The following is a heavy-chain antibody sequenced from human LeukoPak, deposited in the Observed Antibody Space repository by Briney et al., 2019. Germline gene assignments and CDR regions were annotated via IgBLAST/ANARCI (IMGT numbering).Heavy chain of an antibody. CDR1: GGTFSSYA. D-gene: IGHD5-12*01. CDR2: ITYIFGTE. Sequence: SVKVSCKASGGTFSSYAIRWVRQAPGQGLEWMGGITYIFGTENYAETLKGRVTISTDESTSTAYMELSSLRSEDTAVYYCARGRGYDSHYFYYWGQGTLVTVSS. CDR3: ARGRGYDSHYFYY. J-gene: IGHJ4*02. V-gene: IGHV1-69*05.